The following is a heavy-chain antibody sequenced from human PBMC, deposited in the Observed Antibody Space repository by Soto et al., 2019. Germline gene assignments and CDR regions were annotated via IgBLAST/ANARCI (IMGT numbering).Heavy chain of an antibody. D-gene: IGHD3-10*01. CDR1: GFTFSGYS. CDR3: ARDHYGSGSYYYDY. CDR2: ISSGINYI. J-gene: IGHJ4*02. V-gene: IGHV3-21*01. Sequence: GGSLRLSCAASGFTFSGYSMNWVRQAPGKGLEWVSSISSGINYIYYADSVKGRFTISRDNAKNSLYLQMNSLRAEDTAVYYCARDHYGSGSYYYDYWGQGTLVTVSS.